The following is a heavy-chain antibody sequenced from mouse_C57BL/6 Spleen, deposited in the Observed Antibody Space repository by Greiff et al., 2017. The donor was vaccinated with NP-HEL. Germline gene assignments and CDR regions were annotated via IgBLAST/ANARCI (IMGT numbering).Heavy chain of an antibody. V-gene: IGHV1-19*01. CDR1: GYTFTDYY. Sequence: EVHLVESGPVLVKPGASVKMSCKASGYTFTDYYMNWVKQSHGKSLEWIGVINPYNGGTSYNQKFKGKATLTVDKSSSTAYMELNSLTSEDSAVYYCATHYYGSSPFAYWGQGTLVTVSA. CDR3: ATHYYGSSPFAY. J-gene: IGHJ3*01. CDR2: INPYNGGT. D-gene: IGHD1-1*01.